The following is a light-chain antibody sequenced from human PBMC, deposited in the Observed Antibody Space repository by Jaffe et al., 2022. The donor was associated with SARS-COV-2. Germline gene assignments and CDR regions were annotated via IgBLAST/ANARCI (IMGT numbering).Light chain of an antibody. Sequence: QSALTQPASVSGSPGQSITISCTGTSSDVGGYNYVSWYQHHPAKVPKLIIYDVANRPSGVSNRFSGSKSGDTASLTISGLQAEDEADYYCSSYTSSSTLVFGGGTKLTVL. CDR3: SSYTSSSTLV. J-gene: IGLJ3*02. V-gene: IGLV2-14*03. CDR2: DVA. CDR1: SSDVGGYNY.